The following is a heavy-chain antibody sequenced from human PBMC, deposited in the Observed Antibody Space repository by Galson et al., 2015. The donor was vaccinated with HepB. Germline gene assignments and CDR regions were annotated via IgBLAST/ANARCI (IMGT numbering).Heavy chain of an antibody. J-gene: IGHJ6*02. CDR2: AYYRAKWYN. V-gene: IGHV6-1*01. D-gene: IGHD2-2*01. CDR1: GDSVSSNSAA. CDR3: ARVGGTIYYYGVDV. Sequence: CAISGDSVSSNSAAWYWIRQSPSRGLEWLGRAYYRAKWYNDYAESVRGRIAIKPDTSKNQLSLQLNSVTPEDTAVYYCARVGGTIYYYGVDVWGQGTTVTVSS.